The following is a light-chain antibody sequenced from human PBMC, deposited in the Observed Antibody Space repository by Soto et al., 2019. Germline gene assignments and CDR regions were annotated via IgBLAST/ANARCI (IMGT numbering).Light chain of an antibody. CDR1: SSDVGSYNL. CDR3: CSYAGTRSWV. J-gene: IGLJ3*02. V-gene: IGLV2-23*01. Sequence: QSALTQPASVSGSPGQSITISCTGTSSDVGSYNLVSWYQQHPGKAPKLMIYEGSKRPSGVSNRFSGSKSGNTDSLTISGLQAEDEADYHCCSYAGTRSWVFGGGTKLTVL. CDR2: EGS.